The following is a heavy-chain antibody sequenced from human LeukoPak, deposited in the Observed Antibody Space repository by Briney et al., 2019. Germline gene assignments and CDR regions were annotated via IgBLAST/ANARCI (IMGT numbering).Heavy chain of an antibody. CDR1: GFTFSDYY. V-gene: IGHV3-11*01. J-gene: IGHJ4*02. CDR2: IGTSGSLI. Sequence: GGSLRLSCAASGFTFSDYYMSWIRQAPGKGLEWVSYIGTSGSLIYYADSVKGRFTISRDNAKNSLYLQMNSLRAEDTALYYCARDQTSGLAVTASRFDFWGRGTLVTVSS. D-gene: IGHD2-21*02. CDR3: ARDQTSGLAVTASRFDF.